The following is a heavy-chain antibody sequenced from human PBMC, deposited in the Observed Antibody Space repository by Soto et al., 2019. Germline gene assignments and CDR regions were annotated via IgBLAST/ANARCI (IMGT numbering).Heavy chain of an antibody. CDR1: GYSFTNYW. J-gene: IGHJ4*02. CDR3: ARLVNIFDFDY. Sequence: GESLKISCKGSGYSFTNYWIGWVRQMPGKGLEWMGIIYVGDSDTRYSPSFQGQVTIPADKSISTAYLQWSSLKASDTAMYYCARLVNIFDFDYWGQGTLVTVSS. D-gene: IGHD2-21*01. V-gene: IGHV5-51*01. CDR2: IYVGDSDT.